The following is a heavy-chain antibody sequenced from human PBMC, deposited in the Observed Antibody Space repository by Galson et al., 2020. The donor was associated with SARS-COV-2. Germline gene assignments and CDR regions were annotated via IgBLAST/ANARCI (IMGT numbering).Heavy chain of an antibody. V-gene: IGHV3-20*04. J-gene: IGHJ6*02. D-gene: IGHD3-10*01. CDR2: INWSGGTT. CDR3: ARKDYYGSGNDV. CDR1: GFIFGDYG. Sequence: GESLKISCAASGFIFGDYGMTWVRQVPGKGLEWVSGINWSGGTTVYADSVKGRFTISRDNAKSSLYLEMNSLRVEDTAFYYCARKDYYGSGNDVWGQGTTVTVSS.